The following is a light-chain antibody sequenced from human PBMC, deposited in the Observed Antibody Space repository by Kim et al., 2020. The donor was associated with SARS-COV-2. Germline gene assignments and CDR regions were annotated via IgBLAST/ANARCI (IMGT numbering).Light chain of an antibody. CDR2: AAS. CDR3: QQYYSYPRA. V-gene: IGKV1-8*01. J-gene: IGKJ1*01. Sequence: AIRMTQSPSSFSASTGDRVTITCRASQGISSYLAWYQQKPGKAPKLLIYAASTLQSGVPSRFSGSGSGTDFTFTISCLQSEDFATYYCQQYYSYPRAFGQGTKVDIK. CDR1: QGISSY.